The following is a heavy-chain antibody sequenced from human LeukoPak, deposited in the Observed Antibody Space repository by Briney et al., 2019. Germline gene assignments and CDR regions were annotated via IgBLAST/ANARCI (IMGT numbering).Heavy chain of an antibody. D-gene: IGHD3-3*01. Sequence: PSETLSLTCAVSGGSISSSNWWSWIRQPPGKGLEWIGYIYYSGSTYYNPSLKSRVTISVDTSKNQFSLKLSSVTAADTAVYYCARGDFWSGYPNWFDPWGQGTLVTVSS. CDR1: GGSISSSNW. CDR3: ARGDFWSGYPNWFDP. CDR2: IYYSGST. V-gene: IGHV4-30-4*01. J-gene: IGHJ5*02.